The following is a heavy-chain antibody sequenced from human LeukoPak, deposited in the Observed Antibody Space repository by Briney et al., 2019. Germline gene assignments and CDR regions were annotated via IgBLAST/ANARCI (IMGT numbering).Heavy chain of an antibody. J-gene: IGHJ4*02. CDR3: ARDPGYCSGGSCYSDY. V-gene: IGHV4-34*01. Sequence: SETLSLTCAAYGGSFSGYYWSWIRQPPGKGLEWIGEINHSGSTNYNPSLKSRVTISVDTSKNQFSLKLSSVAAADTAAYYCARDPGYCSGGSCYSDYWGQGTLVTVSS. CDR1: GGSFSGYY. D-gene: IGHD2-15*01. CDR2: INHSGST.